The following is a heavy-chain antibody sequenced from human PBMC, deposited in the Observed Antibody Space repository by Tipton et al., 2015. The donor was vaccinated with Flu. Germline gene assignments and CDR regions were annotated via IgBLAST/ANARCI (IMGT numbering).Heavy chain of an antibody. CDR1: GGSISSSSYY. CDR2: IYYSGST. Sequence: TLSLTCTVSGGSISSSSYYWGWIRQPPGKGLEWIGSIYYSGSTYYNPSLKSRVTISVDTSKNQFSLKLSSVTAADTAVYYCARGHRGLRAAVGTGGGYYFDYWGQGTLVTVSS. D-gene: IGHD6-13*01. J-gene: IGHJ4*02. CDR3: ARGHRGLRAAVGTGGGYYFDY. V-gene: IGHV4-39*07.